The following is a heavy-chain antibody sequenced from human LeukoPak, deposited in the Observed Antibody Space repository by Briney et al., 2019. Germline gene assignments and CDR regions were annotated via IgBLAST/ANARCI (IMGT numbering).Heavy chain of an antibody. D-gene: IGHD3-22*01. CDR3: ARLTRTNYYDSSGPLDY. CDR1: GGSISSYY. CDR2: IYYSGST. J-gene: IGHJ4*02. V-gene: IGHV4-59*08. Sequence: SETLSLTCTVSGGSISSYYWSWIRQPPGKGLEWIGYIYYSGSTNYNPSLKSRVTISVDTSKNQFSLKLSSVTAADTAVHYCARLTRTNYYDSSGPLDYWGQGTLVTVSS.